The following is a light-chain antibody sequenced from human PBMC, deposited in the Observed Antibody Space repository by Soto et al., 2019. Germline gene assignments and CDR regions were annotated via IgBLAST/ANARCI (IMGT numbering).Light chain of an antibody. J-gene: IGKJ1*01. CDR2: GAS. V-gene: IGKV3-11*01. CDR1: QSVSSY. Sequence: EIVLTQSPSTLSLSAWERATLSFMASQSVSSYLAWYQQKPGQAPRLLIYGASSRATGIPDRFSGSGSGTDFTLAISSLQPEDSATYYCLQDINYPWTFGQGTKVDIK. CDR3: LQDINYPWT.